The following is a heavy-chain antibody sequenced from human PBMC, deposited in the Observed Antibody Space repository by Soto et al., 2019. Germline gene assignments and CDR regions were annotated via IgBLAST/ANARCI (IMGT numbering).Heavy chain of an antibody. V-gene: IGHV1-18*01. CDR3: ARGGYYDNFWKKLNYYGLDV. D-gene: IGHD3-16*01. J-gene: IGHJ6*02. Sequence: QVQLVKPAAGVKKPGASVKVTGKASGYTSFKYGITWVRQPLGQGLGWGGWIGPINDYTEYAQKFHGRVTMTTDTSSRTVTMALRGLRSDDTAVYYCARGGYYDNFWKKLNYYGLDVWGQGTTVTVSS. CDR1: GYTSFKYG. CDR2: IGPINDYT.